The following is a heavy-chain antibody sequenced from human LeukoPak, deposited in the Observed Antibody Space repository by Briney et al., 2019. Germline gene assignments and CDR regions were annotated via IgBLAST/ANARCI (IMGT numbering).Heavy chain of an antibody. CDR3: ARGPRATIGMGYFDY. Sequence: GASVKVSCKASGYAFNSYYIHWVRQAPGQGLEWMGIINPSGGSTSYAQKFQGRVTMTRDTSTSTLYMEVSSLRSEDTAVYYCARGPRATIGMGYFDYWGQGTLVTVSS. CDR1: GYAFNSYY. V-gene: IGHV1-46*02. D-gene: IGHD5-12*01. CDR2: INPSGGST. J-gene: IGHJ4*02.